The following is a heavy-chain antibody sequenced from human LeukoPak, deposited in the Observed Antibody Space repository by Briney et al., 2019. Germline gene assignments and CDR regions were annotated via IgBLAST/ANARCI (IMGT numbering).Heavy chain of an antibody. CDR1: GGSISSGGYY. J-gene: IGHJ5*02. CDR3: ARGRRNRWFDP. V-gene: IGHV4-31*03. Sequence: SEPLSLTCTVSGGSISSGGYYWSWIRQHPGKGLEWIGYIYYSGSTYYNPSLKSRVTISVDTSKNQFSLKLSSVTAADTAVYYCARGRRNRWFDPWGQGTLVTVSS. D-gene: IGHD1-14*01. CDR2: IYYSGST.